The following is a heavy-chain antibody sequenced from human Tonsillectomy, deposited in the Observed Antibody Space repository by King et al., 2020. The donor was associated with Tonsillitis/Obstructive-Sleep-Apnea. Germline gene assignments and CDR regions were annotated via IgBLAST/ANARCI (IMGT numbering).Heavy chain of an antibody. J-gene: IGHJ4*02. CDR1: GFPFINAW. V-gene: IGHV3-15*01. Sequence: VQLVESGGDLVKPGGSLRLSCAASGFPFINAWMSWVRQAPGKGLEWVGRIKSKTDGGTTDYAAPVKGRFTISRDDSKNTLYLQMNSLKTEDTDVYYCTTEWGCDSSPTMAFDYWGQGSLVTVSS. CDR2: IKSKTDGGTT. CDR3: TTEWGCDSSPTMAFDY. D-gene: IGHD6-6*01.